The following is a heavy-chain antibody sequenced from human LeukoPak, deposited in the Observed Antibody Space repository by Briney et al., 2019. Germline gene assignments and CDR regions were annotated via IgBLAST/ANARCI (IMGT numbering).Heavy chain of an antibody. Sequence: GGSLRLSCAASGFIFSSHWMHWVRQAPGKGLVWVSRINSDGSSTSYADSVKGRFTFSRDNAKNTLYLQINSLRAEDTAVYYCARDDRSGYFDYWGQGALVTVSS. V-gene: IGHV3-74*01. CDR1: GFIFSSHW. CDR2: INSDGSST. J-gene: IGHJ4*02. CDR3: ARDDRSGYFDY. D-gene: IGHD3-3*01.